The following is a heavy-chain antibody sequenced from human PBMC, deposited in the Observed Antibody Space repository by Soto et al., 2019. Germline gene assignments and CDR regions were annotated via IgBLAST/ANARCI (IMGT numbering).Heavy chain of an antibody. CDR3: AAHMTTVVPLGC. Sequence: EVQLLESGGGLVQPGGSLRLSCAASGFTFSNYAMTWVRQAPGKGLEWVSAISGGSDYTYYADSVKGRFTISRDNSRNTLHLQMNSLRDDDTAVYYCAAHMTTVVPLGCWGQGTLVTVSP. CDR2: ISGGSDYT. D-gene: IGHD4-17*01. CDR1: GFTFSNYA. J-gene: IGHJ4*02. V-gene: IGHV3-23*01.